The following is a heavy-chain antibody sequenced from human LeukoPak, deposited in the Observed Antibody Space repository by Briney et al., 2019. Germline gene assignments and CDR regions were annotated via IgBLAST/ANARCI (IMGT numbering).Heavy chain of an antibody. CDR2: INPNSGFT. CDR1: GYTFTGYY. CDR3: ARASDGSWDDAFDI. D-gene: IGHD3-10*01. V-gene: IGHV1-2*02. J-gene: IGHJ3*02. Sequence: GASVKVSCKASGYTFTGYYMHWVRQAPGQGLEWMGWINPNSGFTHYAQKFQGRVTMTRDTSITSAYMELSRLRSDDTAIYYCARASDGSWDDAFDIWGQGTMVTVSS.